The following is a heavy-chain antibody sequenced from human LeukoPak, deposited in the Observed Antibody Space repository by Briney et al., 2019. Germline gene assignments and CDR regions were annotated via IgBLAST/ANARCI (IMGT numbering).Heavy chain of an antibody. CDR3: ARVGGNDAFDT. D-gene: IGHD1-14*01. J-gene: IGHJ3*02. CDR1: GGSISSYY. CDR2: IYYSGST. Sequence: NPSETLSLTCTVSGGSISSYYWSWIRQPPGKGLERIGYIYYSGSTNYNPSLKSRVTISVDTSKNQFSLKLSSVTAADTAVYYCARVGGNDAFDTWGQGTMVTVSS. V-gene: IGHV4-59*01.